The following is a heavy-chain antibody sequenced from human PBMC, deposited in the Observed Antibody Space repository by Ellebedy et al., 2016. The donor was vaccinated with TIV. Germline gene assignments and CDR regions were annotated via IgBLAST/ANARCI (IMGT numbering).Heavy chain of an antibody. Sequence: GESLKISXAASGFTFSSYGMHWVRQAPGKGLEWVAVISYDGSNKYYADSVKGRFTISRDNSKNTLYLQMNSLRAEDTAVYYCAKDFYSGWDYGSGSFDYWGQGTLVTVSS. CDR3: AKDFYSGWDYGSGSFDY. CDR1: GFTFSSYG. J-gene: IGHJ4*02. CDR2: ISYDGSNK. V-gene: IGHV3-30*18. D-gene: IGHD3-10*01.